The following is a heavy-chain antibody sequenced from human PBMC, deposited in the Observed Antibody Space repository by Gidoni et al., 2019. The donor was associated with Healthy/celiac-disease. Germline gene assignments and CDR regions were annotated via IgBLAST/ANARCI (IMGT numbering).Heavy chain of an antibody. V-gene: IGHV1-69*08. CDR2: IIPILGVE. J-gene: IGHJ6*02. D-gene: IGHD2-15*01. Sequence: HVQLVQSGAEVKKPGSSVKVSCKASGGTFLSYTLSWVRQAPGQGLEWMGRIIPILGVENYAQKFQGRVRITADKSTSTAYMELSSLRSEDTAVYYWARDFCSGGSCYRPYYGMDVWGQGTTVTVSS. CDR1: GGTFLSYT. CDR3: ARDFCSGGSCYRPYYGMDV.